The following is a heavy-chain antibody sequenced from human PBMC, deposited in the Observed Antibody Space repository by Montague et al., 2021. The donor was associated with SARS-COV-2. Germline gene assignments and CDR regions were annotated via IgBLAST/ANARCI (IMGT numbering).Heavy chain of an antibody. D-gene: IGHD3-10*01. CDR3: AREFRTYGYGGQYWYFDL. Sequence: SETLSLTCAVSGGSISSSHWWSWVRQPPGKGLEWIGEIYHSGSTNYNPSLKSRVTISIDKSKNQFSLKSSSVTAADTAVYYCAREFRTYGYGGQYWYFDLWGRGTLVTVSS. V-gene: IGHV4-4*02. CDR2: IYHSGST. CDR1: GGSISSSHW. J-gene: IGHJ2*01.